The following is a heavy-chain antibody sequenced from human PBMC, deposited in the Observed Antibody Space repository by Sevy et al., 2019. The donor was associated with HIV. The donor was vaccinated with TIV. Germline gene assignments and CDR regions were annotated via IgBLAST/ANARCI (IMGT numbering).Heavy chain of an antibody. CDR1: GFTLNSYW. CDR3: VRAIAADGSF. Sequence: GGSLRLSCVASGFTLNSYWMSWVRQAPGKGLEWVANIKQDGSVRYYVDSVKGRFTISQDKARNLVYIQMNSMRVEDTALYYCVRAIAADGSFWGQGTLVTVSS. D-gene: IGHD6-13*01. J-gene: IGHJ4*02. CDR2: IKQDGSVR. V-gene: IGHV3-7*01.